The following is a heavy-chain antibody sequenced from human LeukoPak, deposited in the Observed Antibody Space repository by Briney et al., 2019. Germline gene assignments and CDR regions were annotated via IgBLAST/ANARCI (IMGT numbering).Heavy chain of an antibody. D-gene: IGHD5-18*01. Sequence: PGGSLRLSCAASGFTFSSYAMSWVRQAPGKGLEWVSGISGSGSSTYYADSVKGRFTISRDNSKNTLYLRMNSLRAEDTAVYYCAKDGINTAMERWGQGTLVTVSS. V-gene: IGHV3-23*01. CDR3: AKDGINTAMER. CDR1: GFTFSSYA. CDR2: ISGSGSST. J-gene: IGHJ4*02.